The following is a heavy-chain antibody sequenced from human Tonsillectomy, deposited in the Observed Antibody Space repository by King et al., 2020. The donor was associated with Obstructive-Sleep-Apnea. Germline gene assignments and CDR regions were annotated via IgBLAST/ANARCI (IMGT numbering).Heavy chain of an antibody. D-gene: IGHD4-17*01. Sequence: QLQESGPGLVKPSETLSLTCTVSGDSIGRTSYYWGWIRQSPGKGLECIGTIYYTGSTYYNPSLKSRVTISGDTSENQFSLRLSSVTAADTAVYYCARSVYGAIDAFDIWGQGTMVTVSS. V-gene: IGHV4-39*07. CDR2: IYYTGST. CDR3: ARSVYGAIDAFDI. J-gene: IGHJ3*02. CDR1: GDSIGRTSYY.